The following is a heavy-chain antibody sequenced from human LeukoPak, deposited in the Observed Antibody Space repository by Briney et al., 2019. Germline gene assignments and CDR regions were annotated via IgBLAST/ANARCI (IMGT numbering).Heavy chain of an antibody. V-gene: IGHV3-53*04. CDR3: ARAPSARGNSEFDY. CDR2: IYSGGST. J-gene: IGHJ4*02. D-gene: IGHD4-23*01. Sequence: PGGSLRLSCAASGFTVSSNYMSWVRQAPGKGLEWVSVIYSGGSTYYADPVKGGFTISRHNSKNKRYLQMNSLRAEDTAVYYCARAPSARGNSEFDYWGQGTLVTVSS. CDR1: GFTVSSNY.